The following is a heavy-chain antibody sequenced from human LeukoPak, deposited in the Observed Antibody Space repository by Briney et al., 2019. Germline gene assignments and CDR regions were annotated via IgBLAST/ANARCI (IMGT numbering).Heavy chain of an antibody. CDR1: GYTFTDYY. CDR3: ARVTSPARRGRTLVAAAATPFDY. V-gene: IGHV1-46*01. J-gene: IGHJ4*02. CDR2: INPGGGRT. D-gene: IGHD2-15*01. Sequence: GASVKVSCKASGYTFTDYYVHWVRRAPGLGLEWMGVINPGGGRTTYAQKFQDRVNMTRDTSISTVYMELSGLTSADTAVYFCARVTSPARRGRTLVAAAATPFDYWGQGTLVTVSS.